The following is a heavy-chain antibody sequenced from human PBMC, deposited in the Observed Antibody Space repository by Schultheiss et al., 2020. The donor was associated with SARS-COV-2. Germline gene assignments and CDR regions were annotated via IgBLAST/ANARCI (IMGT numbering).Heavy chain of an antibody. CDR3: SDSSGWLARY. CDR2: IGSKRNGEPT. CDR1: GFSFGDYG. Sequence: GGSLRLSCTGSGFSFGDYGMNWFRQAPGKGLEWVSFIGSKRNGEPTEYAASVEGRFTISRDESKSVAYLQMNSLKTEDTAVYYCSDSSGWLARYWGQGTLVTVSS. D-gene: IGHD6-19*01. J-gene: IGHJ4*02. V-gene: IGHV3-49*03.